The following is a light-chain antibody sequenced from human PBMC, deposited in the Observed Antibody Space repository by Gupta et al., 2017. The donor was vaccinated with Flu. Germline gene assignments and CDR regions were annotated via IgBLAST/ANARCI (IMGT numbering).Light chain of an antibody. Sequence: DIQMTQSPSSLSASIGDRVTITCRASQSVRSYLNWYQQKPGKAPKLLIYTASTLQSGVPSRFSGSGSGTXFTLTIXSLQPEDFASYYCQQTYSAPWTFGXGTKVEIK. V-gene: IGKV1-39*01. CDR3: QQTYSAPWT. CDR1: QSVRSY. J-gene: IGKJ1*01. CDR2: TAS.